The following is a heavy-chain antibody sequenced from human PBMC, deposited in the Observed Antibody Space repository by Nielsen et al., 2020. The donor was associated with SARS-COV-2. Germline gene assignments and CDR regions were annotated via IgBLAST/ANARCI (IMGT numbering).Heavy chain of an antibody. CDR1: GGSISSYY. CDR3: ARSGDYDSSGYYYYYYMDV. J-gene: IGHJ6*03. D-gene: IGHD3-22*01. CDR2: IYYSGST. V-gene: IGHV4-59*01. Sequence: SETLSLTCTVSGGSISSYYWSWIRQPPGKGLEWIGYIYYSGSTNYNPSLKSRVTISVDTSKNQFSLKLSSVTAADTAVYYCARSGDYDSSGYYYYYYMDVWGKGTTVTVSS.